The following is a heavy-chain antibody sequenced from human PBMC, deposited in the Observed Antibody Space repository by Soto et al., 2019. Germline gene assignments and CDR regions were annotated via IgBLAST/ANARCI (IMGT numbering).Heavy chain of an antibody. CDR1: GFTFSSYA. V-gene: IGHV3-23*01. Sequence: GGSLRLSCAASGFTFSSYAMSWVRQAPGKGLEWVSAISGSGGSTYYADSVKGRFTISRDNSRNTLYLQMNSLRAEDTAVYYCANLNSNPLSDYWGQGTLVTVSS. J-gene: IGHJ4*02. CDR2: ISGSGGST. CDR3: ANLNSNPLSDY. D-gene: IGHD6-13*01.